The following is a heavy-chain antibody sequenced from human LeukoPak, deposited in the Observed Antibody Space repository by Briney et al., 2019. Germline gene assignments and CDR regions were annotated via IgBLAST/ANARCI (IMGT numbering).Heavy chain of an antibody. J-gene: IGHJ4*02. CDR1: GFTFSSYS. Sequence: TGGSLRLSCAASGFTFSSYSMNWVRQAPGKGLEWVSSISSSSSYIYYADSVKGRFTISRDDAKNSLYLQMNSLRAEDTAVYYCARGHEGLDYWGQGTLVTVSS. V-gene: IGHV3-21*01. CDR2: ISSSSSYI. CDR3: ARGHEGLDY.